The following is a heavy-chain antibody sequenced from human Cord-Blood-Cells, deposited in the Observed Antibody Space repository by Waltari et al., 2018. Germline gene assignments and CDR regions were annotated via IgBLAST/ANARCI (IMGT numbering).Heavy chain of an antibody. CDR1: GGCISSSNW. Sequence: QVQLQESGPGLVKASGSLCLTCAVSGGCISSSNWWSWVRQPPGKGLEWIGEIYHSGSTNYNPSLKSRVTISVDKSKNQFSLKLSSVTAADTAVYYCARVEGSGPEDAFDIWGQGTMVTVSS. V-gene: IGHV4-4*02. CDR3: ARVEGSGPEDAFDI. D-gene: IGHD3-10*01. CDR2: IYHSGST. J-gene: IGHJ3*02.